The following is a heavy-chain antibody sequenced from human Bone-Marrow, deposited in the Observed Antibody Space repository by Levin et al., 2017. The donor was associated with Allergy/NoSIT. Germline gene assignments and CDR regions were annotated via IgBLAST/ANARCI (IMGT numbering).Heavy chain of an antibody. J-gene: IGHJ6*03. V-gene: IGHV1-18*01. CDR3: ARGNYDFWSGYIYYYYYYMDV. CDR2: INVENGNT. Sequence: GGSLRLSCKASGYSFTNYGISWVRQAPGQGFEWMGWINVENGNTNYGQKFQGRVSMTTDTSTSTVYMELRSLRSDDTAVYYCARGNYDFWSGYIYYYYYYMDVWGKGTTVTVSS. CDR1: GYSFTNYG. D-gene: IGHD3-3*01.